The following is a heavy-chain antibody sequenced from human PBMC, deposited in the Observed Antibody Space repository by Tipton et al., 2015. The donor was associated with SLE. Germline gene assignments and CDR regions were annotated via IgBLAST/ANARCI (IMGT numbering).Heavy chain of an antibody. Sequence: TLSLTCTVSGGPISSHYWSWIRQPPGKGLEWIGYIYYSGSTNYNPSLKSRVTISVDTSKNQFSLKLSSVTAADTAVYYCARDHNWALESIWGQGTMVTVSS. CDR2: IYYSGST. CDR1: GGPISSHY. CDR3: ARDHNWALESI. D-gene: IGHD1-1*01. J-gene: IGHJ3*02. V-gene: IGHV4-59*11.